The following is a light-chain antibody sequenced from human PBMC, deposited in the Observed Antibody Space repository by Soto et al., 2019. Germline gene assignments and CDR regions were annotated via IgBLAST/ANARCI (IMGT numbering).Light chain of an antibody. J-gene: IGKJ5*01. Sequence: DLQMTQSPSTLSASVGDRVTITCRASQSISTWLAWYQQKPGKAPKLLIYAASTLENGVPTRFSGTGSETEFTLTVSSLQPDDSATYYCQQYNDYITFGQGTRLEIK. CDR2: AAS. CDR3: QQYNDYIT. CDR1: QSISTW. V-gene: IGKV1-5*01.